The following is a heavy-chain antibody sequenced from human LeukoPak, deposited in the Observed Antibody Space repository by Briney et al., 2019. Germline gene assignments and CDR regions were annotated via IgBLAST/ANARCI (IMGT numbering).Heavy chain of an antibody. V-gene: IGHV4-30-2*01. CDR3: AKAVMVRGATVGAFGV. CDR2: IYHSGST. Sequence: SETLSLTCAVSGGSISSGGYSWSWIRQPPGKGLEWIGYIYHSGSTYYNPSLKSRVTIPVDRSKNQFSLKLSSVTAADTAVYYCAKAVMVRGATVGAFGVWGQGTTVTVSS. D-gene: IGHD3-10*01. J-gene: IGHJ6*02. CDR1: GGSISSGGYS.